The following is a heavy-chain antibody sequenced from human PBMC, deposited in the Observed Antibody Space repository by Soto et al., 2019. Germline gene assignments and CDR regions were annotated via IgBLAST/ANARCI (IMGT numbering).Heavy chain of an antibody. Sequence: PSETLSLTCTVSGGSMSNYFWGWIRQSPGKGLERIGNIYYTGSADYNASLKSRDTITIDTSRNQFYLILKSVTAADTVVFYFARAPPRVRSSGASYYYYGLDVWGQGTAVT. CDR2: IYYTGSA. CDR1: GGSMSNYF. D-gene: IGHD3-10*01. J-gene: IGHJ6*02. V-gene: IGHV4-59*01. CDR3: ARAPPRVRSSGASYYYYGLDV.